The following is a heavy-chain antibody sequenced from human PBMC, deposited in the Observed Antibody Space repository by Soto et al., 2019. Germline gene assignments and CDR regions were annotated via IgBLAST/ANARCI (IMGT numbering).Heavy chain of an antibody. D-gene: IGHD1-7*01. V-gene: IGHV1-46*01. J-gene: IGHJ5*02. CDR3: ARDPLLGTNSSGWFDP. CDR2: INPSGGST. Sequence: ASVKVSCKASGYTFTSYYMHWVRQAPGQGLEWMGIINPSGGSTSYAQKFQGRVTMTRDTSTSTVYMELSSLRSEDTAVYYCARDPLLGTNSSGWFDPWGQGTLVTVSS. CDR1: GYTFTSYY.